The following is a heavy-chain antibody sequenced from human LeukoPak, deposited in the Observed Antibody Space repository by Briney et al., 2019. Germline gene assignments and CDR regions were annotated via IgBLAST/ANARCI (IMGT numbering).Heavy chain of an antibody. V-gene: IGHV4-59*08. J-gene: IGHJ4*02. CDR3: ARQGELAIDY. CDR1: GGSITNYY. CDR2: IYNTGRT. Sequence: KASETLSLTCSVSGGSITNYYWSWIRQSPGKGLEWIGFIYNTGRTNYNPSLQSRVTMSIDTSKNQFSLKLGSVTAADTAVYYCARQGELAIDYWGQGTLVTVSS. D-gene: IGHD1-26*01.